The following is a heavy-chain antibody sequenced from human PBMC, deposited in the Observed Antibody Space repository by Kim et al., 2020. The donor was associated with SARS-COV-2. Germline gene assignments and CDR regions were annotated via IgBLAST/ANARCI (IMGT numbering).Heavy chain of an antibody. CDR2: IYYSGST. Sequence: SETLSLTCTVSGGSISSSSYYWGWIRQPPGKGLEWIGSIYYSGSTYYNPSLKSRVTISVDTSKNQFSLKLSSVTAADTAVYYCARPLGGSYPHAFDIWGQGTIVTVSS. D-gene: IGHD1-26*01. CDR1: GGSISSSSYY. V-gene: IGHV4-39*01. CDR3: ARPLGGSYPHAFDI. J-gene: IGHJ3*02.